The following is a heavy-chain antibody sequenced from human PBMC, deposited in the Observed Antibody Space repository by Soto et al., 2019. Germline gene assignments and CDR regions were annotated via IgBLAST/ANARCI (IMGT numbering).Heavy chain of an antibody. V-gene: IGHV1-3*01. D-gene: IGHD2-21*02. CDR2: INGGNGNT. CDR3: ARGHYCGGDCYHGAFDI. CDR1: GNTVPNYA. J-gene: IGHJ3*02. Sequence: ASVKVSCKASGNTVPNYAIHWVRQAPGQRLEWMGWINGGNGNTYYSEHFQGRVTFTRDTSAGTVYMQLSSLTSEDTAVYYCARGHYCGGDCYHGAFDIWGQGTMVTVS.